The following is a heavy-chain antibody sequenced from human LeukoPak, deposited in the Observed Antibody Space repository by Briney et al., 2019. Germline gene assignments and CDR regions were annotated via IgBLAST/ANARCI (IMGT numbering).Heavy chain of an antibody. CDR1: GGSISTYY. V-gene: IGHV4-59*01. CDR2: IYYSGST. Sequence: KPSETLSLTCTVSGGSISTYYWSWIRQPPGKGLEWIGYIYYSGSTNYNPSLKSRVTISVDTSKNQFSLKLSSVTAADTAVYYCARFTGADYYYYGMDVWGQGTTVTVSS. J-gene: IGHJ6*02. CDR3: ARFTGADYYYYGMDV.